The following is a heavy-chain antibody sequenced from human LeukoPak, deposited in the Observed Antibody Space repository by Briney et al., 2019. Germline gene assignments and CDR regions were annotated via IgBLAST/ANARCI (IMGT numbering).Heavy chain of an antibody. Sequence: SETLSLTCTVSGGSVSGYYWSWIRQPPGKGLEYIGYIYYGGTTLYSPSLKGRVTISIDTSENQVSLKLTSVTAADTAVYYCARHDVVPVIRRGFDFWGQGTPVTASA. V-gene: IGHV4-59*08. CDR1: GGSVSGYY. CDR2: IYYGGTT. D-gene: IGHD2-21*02. J-gene: IGHJ4*02. CDR3: ARHDVVPVIRRGFDF.